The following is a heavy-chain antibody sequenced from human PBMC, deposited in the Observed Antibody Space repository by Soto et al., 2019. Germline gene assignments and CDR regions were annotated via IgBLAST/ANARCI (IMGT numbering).Heavy chain of an antibody. J-gene: IGHJ4*02. D-gene: IGHD3-3*01. CDR2: ISASGSNT. CDR1: GFTFSSYA. V-gene: IGHV3-23*01. Sequence: EVQLLESGGGLVQSGGSLRLSCAASGFTFSSYAMSWVRQAPGKGLEWVSGISASGSNTYYADSVKGRFTISRDNSKNTLYLQMNNLRVEDKAVYYCADGGEWSFNFEYWGQGTLVNVFS. CDR3: ADGGEWSFNFEY.